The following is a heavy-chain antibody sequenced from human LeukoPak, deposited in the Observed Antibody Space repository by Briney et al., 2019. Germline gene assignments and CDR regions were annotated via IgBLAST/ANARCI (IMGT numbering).Heavy chain of an antibody. CDR3: AREGQVPL. J-gene: IGHJ4*02. CDR2: IYHSGST. Sequence: SETLSLTCTVSGYSISSGYHWGWIRQPPGKGLEWIGSIYHSGSTYYNPSLKSRVTISVDTSKNQFSLSLRSVTAADTAVYYCAREGQVPLWGQGTLVTVSS. CDR1: GYSISSGYH. V-gene: IGHV4-38-2*02.